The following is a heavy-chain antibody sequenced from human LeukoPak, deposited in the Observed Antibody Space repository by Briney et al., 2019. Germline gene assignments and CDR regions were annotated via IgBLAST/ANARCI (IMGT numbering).Heavy chain of an antibody. J-gene: IGHJ4*02. D-gene: IGHD5-18*01. CDR2: ISSGSISI. V-gene: IGHV3-48*02. Sequence: GGSLRLSCVASGFTFSTYTMNRVRQAPGKGPEWVSYISSGSISIYYADSVRGRFTISRNNARDALYLQMNSLRDEDTAVYYCESGDRVRYTPRFDYWGPGTLVTVSS. CDR1: GFTFSTYT. CDR3: ESGDRVRYTPRFDY.